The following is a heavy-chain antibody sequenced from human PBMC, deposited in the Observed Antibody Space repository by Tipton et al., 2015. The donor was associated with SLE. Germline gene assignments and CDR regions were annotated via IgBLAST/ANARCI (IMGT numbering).Heavy chain of an antibody. J-gene: IGHJ4*02. CDR3: ARDLAIFGVGFDY. V-gene: IGHV4-59*11. CDR1: GGSISSHY. CDR2: IYYSGSI. D-gene: IGHD3-3*01. Sequence: TLSLTCTVSGGSISSHYWSWIRQPPGKGLEWIGYIYYSGSISYNPSLKSRVTISVDTSKNQFSLKLSSVTAADTAVYYCARDLAIFGVGFDYWGQGTLVTVSS.